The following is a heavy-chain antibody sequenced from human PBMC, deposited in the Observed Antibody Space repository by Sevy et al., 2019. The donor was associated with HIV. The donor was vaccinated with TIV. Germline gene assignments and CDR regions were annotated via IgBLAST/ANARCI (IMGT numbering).Heavy chain of an antibody. CDR1: GFTFSNYA. CDR3: AKNENFWLGYLAMDV. Sequence: GGCLRLSCAASGFTFSNYAMNWVRQTPGKGLEWVSSISGSGDNTYYADSVKGRFTISRDISYNTVTLQMSSLRAEDTAVYYCAKNENFWLGYLAMDVWGQGTTATVSS. J-gene: IGHJ6*02. V-gene: IGHV3-23*01. CDR2: ISGSGDNT. D-gene: IGHD3-3*01.